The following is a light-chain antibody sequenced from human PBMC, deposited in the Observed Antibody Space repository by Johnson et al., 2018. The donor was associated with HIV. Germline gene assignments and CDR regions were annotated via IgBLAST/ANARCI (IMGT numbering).Light chain of an antibody. Sequence: QSVLTQPPSVSAAPGQKVTIYCSGSSSNVGNNYVSWYQQLPGTAPKLLIYVNNKRPSGIPDRFSGSKSGTSATLGITGLQTGDEADYYCGTWDSSLSAGVFGTVTKVTVL. CDR3: GTWDSSLSAGV. CDR1: SSNVGNNY. CDR2: VNN. J-gene: IGLJ1*01. V-gene: IGLV1-51*02.